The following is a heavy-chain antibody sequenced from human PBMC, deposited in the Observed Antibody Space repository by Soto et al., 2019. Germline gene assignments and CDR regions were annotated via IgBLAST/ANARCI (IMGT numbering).Heavy chain of an antibody. CDR2: ISTYNGNT. Sequence: ASVKVSCKASGYTFTSYGISWVRQAPGQGLEWMGWISTYNGNTNYAQKLQGRVTMTTDTFTSTAYMELRSLRSDDTAVYYCARAAARPGYYYYYGMDVWGQGTTVTVSS. CDR1: GYTFTSYG. D-gene: IGHD6-6*01. J-gene: IGHJ6*02. CDR3: ARAAARPGYYYYYGMDV. V-gene: IGHV1-18*01.